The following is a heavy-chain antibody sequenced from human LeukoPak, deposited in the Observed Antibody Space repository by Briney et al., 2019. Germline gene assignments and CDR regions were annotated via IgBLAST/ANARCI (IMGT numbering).Heavy chain of an antibody. V-gene: IGHV3-9*01. D-gene: IGHD4-17*01. J-gene: IGHJ4*02. CDR1: GFTFDDYA. Sequence: SLRLSCAASGFTFDDYAMHWVRQAPGKGLEWVSGISWNSGSIGCADSVKGRFTISRDNAKNSLYLQMNSLRAEDTALYYCARTQSGYGDYYFDYWGQGTLVTVSS. CDR2: ISWNSGSI. CDR3: ARTQSGYGDYYFDY.